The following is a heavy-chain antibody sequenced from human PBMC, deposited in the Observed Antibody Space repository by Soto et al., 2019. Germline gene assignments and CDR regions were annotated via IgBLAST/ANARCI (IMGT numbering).Heavy chain of an antibody. D-gene: IGHD1-26*01. J-gene: IGHJ5*02. CDR1: GGSISSYY. CDR2: IYYSGST. CDR3: AMLPYRSCFDP. V-gene: IGHV4-59*01. Sequence: PLETLSLTCTVSGGSISSYYWSWIRQPPGKGLEWIGYIYYSGSTNYNPSLKSRVTISVDTSKNQFSLKLSSVTAADTAVYYCAMLPYRSCFDPGGQGTLVTVSS.